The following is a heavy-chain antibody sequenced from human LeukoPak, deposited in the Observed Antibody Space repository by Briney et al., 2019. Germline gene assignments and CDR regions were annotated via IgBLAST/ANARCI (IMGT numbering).Heavy chain of an antibody. D-gene: IGHD7-27*01. Sequence: GGSLRLSCAASGFTFSSYAMHWVRQAPGKGLEWVAVISYDGSNKYYADSVKGRFTISRDDSKNTLYLQMNSLRAEDTAAYYCATLGKTSLGYMDVWGKGTTVTVSS. J-gene: IGHJ6*03. CDR1: GFTFSSYA. CDR3: ATLGKTSLGYMDV. CDR2: ISYDGSNK. V-gene: IGHV3-30*01.